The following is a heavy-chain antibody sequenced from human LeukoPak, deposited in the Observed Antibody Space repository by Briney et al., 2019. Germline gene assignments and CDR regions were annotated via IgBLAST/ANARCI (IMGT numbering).Heavy chain of an antibody. Sequence: PGGSLRLSCADSGFTFSSYGMSWVRQAPGKGLEWVAAISGSGGSTYYADSVKGRFTISRDNSKNTLYLQMNSLGAEDTAVYYCANGYCTNGLCYPYYYYYMDVWGKGTTVTVSS. CDR1: GFTFSSYG. V-gene: IGHV3-23*01. J-gene: IGHJ6*03. CDR3: ANGYCTNGLCYPYYYYYMDV. CDR2: ISGSGGST. D-gene: IGHD2-8*01.